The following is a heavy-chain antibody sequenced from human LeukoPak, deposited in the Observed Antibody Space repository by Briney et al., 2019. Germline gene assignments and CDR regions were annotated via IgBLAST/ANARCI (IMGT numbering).Heavy chain of an antibody. J-gene: IGHJ5*02. CDR3: ARGGYYGSGNDFRFDP. CDR2: VHHSGNI. V-gene: IGHV4-4*02. Sequence: SETLSLTCGVSGGSISSTNWWSWVRQPPGKGLEWIGEVHHSGNINYNPVLKSRVTIVVDKSKNQFSLKLSSVTAADTAVYFCARGGYYGSGNDFRFDPWGQGTLVTVSS. CDR1: GGSISSTNW. D-gene: IGHD3-10*01.